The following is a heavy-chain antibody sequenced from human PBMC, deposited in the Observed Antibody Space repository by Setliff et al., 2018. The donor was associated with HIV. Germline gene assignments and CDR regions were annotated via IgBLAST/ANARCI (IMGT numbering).Heavy chain of an antibody. V-gene: IGHV4-39*01. D-gene: IGHD3-9*01. CDR2: IYYSGST. CDR3: ARVPKPLRYFSPNDAFDI. CDR1: GGSISNSRYY. J-gene: IGHJ3*02. Sequence: PSETLSLTCTVSGGSISNSRYYWSWIRQPPGKGLEWIGSIYYSGSTYYNPSLKSRVTISVDTSKNQFSLKLSSVTAADAAVYYCARVPKPLRYFSPNDAFDIWGQGTMVTVSS.